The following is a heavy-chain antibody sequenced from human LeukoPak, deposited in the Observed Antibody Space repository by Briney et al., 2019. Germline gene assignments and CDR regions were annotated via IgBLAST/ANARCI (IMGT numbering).Heavy chain of an antibody. CDR3: ARDGYSGSFDY. CDR1: GGSISSYY. V-gene: IGHV4-59*12. Sequence: SETLSLTCTVSGGSISSYYWSWIRQPPGKGLEWIGYIYYSGSTNYNPSLKSRVTISVDTSKNQFSLKLSSVTAADMAVYYCARDGYSGSFDYWGQGTLVTVSS. CDR2: IYYSGST. J-gene: IGHJ4*02. D-gene: IGHD6-13*01.